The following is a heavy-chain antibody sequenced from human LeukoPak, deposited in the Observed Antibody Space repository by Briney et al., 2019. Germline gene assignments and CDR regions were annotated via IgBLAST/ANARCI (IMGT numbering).Heavy chain of an antibody. Sequence: SETLSLTCTVSGGSISSSSYYWGWIRQPPGKGLEWIGSIYYSGSTYYNPSLKSRVTISVDTSKNQFSLKPSSVTAADTAVYYCARDLYNRAMVTGWFDPWGPGTLVTVSS. CDR3: ARDLYNRAMVTGWFDP. CDR2: IYYSGST. D-gene: IGHD5-18*01. J-gene: IGHJ5*02. V-gene: IGHV4-39*02. CDR1: GGSISSSSYY.